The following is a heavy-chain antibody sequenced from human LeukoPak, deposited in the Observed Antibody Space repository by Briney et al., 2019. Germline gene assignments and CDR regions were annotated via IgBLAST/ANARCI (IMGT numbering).Heavy chain of an antibody. CDR3: AKDSLHYYDSSGYYGVIDY. CDR2: ISGSGGST. D-gene: IGHD3-22*01. Sequence: PGGSLRLSCAASGFTFSSYAMSRVRQAPGKGLEWVSAISGSGGSTYYADSVKGRFTISRDNSKNTLYLQMNSLRAEDTAVYYCAKDSLHYYDSSGYYGVIDYWGQGTLVTVSS. V-gene: IGHV3-23*01. J-gene: IGHJ4*02. CDR1: GFTFSSYA.